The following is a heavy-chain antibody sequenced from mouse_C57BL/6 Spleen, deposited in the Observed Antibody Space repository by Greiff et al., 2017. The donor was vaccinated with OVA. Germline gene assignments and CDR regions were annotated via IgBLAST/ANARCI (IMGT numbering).Heavy chain of an antibody. CDR1: GYSITSGYY. D-gene: IGHD2-5*01. J-gene: IGHJ2*01. V-gene: IGHV3-6*01. Sequence: EVKLQESGPGLVKPSQSLSLTCSVTGYSITSGYYWNWIRQFPGNKLEWMGYISYDGSNNYNPSLKNRISITRDTSKNQFFLKLNSVTTEDTATYYCAREIYSNSQYYFDYWGQGTTLTVSS. CDR3: AREIYSNSQYYFDY. CDR2: ISYDGSN.